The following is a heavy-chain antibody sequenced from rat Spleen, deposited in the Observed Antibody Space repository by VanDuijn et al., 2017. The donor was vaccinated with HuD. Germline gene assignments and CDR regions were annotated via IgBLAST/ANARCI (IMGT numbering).Heavy chain of an antibody. CDR1: GFTFSDYY. CDR3: TTGPGIRDVMDA. CDR2: ISYDGGST. V-gene: IGHV5-20*01. Sequence: EVQLVESDGGLVQPGRSLKLSCAASGFTFSDYYMAWVRQAPTKGLEWVASISYDGGSTYYRDSVKGRFTISRDNAKSSLYLQRDSLRSEDTATYYCTTGPGIRDVMDAWGQGASVTVSS. J-gene: IGHJ4*01. D-gene: IGHD1-4*01.